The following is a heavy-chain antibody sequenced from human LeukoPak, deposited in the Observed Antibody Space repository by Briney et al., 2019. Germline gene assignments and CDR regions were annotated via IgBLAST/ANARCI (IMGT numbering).Heavy chain of an antibody. D-gene: IGHD3-10*01. CDR3: ARDHYGSGTTFDY. J-gene: IGHJ4*02. CDR1: GFTFSNAW. V-gene: IGHV3-48*02. Sequence: GGSLRLSCAASGFTFSNAWMSWVRQAPGKGLEWVSYISTSGSTIYYADSVKGRFTISRDNAKNSLYLQMNSLRDEDTAVYYCARDHYGSGTTFDYWGQGTLVTVSS. CDR2: ISTSGSTI.